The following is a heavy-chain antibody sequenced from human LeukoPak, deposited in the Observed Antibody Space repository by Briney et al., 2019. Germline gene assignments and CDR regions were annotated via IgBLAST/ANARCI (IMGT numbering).Heavy chain of an antibody. CDR3: ASQSGSRRNDY. J-gene: IGHJ4*02. D-gene: IGHD3-10*01. Sequence: GGSLRLSCAASGFTFSSYAMSCVRQAPGKGLEWVSAISGSGGSTYYADSVKGRFTISRDNSKNTLYLQMNSLRAEDTAVYYCASQSGSRRNDYWGQGTRVTVSS. V-gene: IGHV3-23*01. CDR1: GFTFSSYA. CDR2: ISGSGGST.